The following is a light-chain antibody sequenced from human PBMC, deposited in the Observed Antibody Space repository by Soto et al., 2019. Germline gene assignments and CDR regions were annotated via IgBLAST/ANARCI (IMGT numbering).Light chain of an antibody. CDR1: QSVSSN. J-gene: IGKJ4*01. Sequence: EIVMTQSPATLSVSPGERATLSCRASQSVSSNLAWYQQKPGQAPRLLIYDTSTRATGIPAKFSGSGSGTEFTLTISSLQSEDFVVYYCQQYNSWPRLTFGGGTK. CDR3: QQYNSWPRLT. V-gene: IGKV3D-15*01. CDR2: DTS.